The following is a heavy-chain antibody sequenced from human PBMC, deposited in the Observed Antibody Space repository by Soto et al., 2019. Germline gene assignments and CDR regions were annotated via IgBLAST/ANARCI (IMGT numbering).Heavy chain of an antibody. J-gene: IGHJ5*02. CDR3: ARHRHPRGTVGATSPLDP. V-gene: IGHV3-53*01. Sequence: GGSLRLSCAISGFSVSSNYLSWVRQAPGKGLEWVSVHYSGGSTYYADSVQGRLTISRDESNNTLYLQMRRVRAEDTAVYFCARHRHPRGTVGATSPLDPWGQGTQVTVSS. CDR1: GFSVSSNY. D-gene: IGHD1-26*01. CDR2: HYSGGST.